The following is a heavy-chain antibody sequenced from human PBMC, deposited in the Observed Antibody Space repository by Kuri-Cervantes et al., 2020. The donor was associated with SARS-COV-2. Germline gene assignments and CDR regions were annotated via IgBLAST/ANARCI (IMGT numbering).Heavy chain of an antibody. Sequence: VKVSCKASGGTFSSYAISWVRQAPGQGLEWMGGIIPIFGTANYAQKFQGRVTITADKTTSTAYMELSSLRSEDTAVYYCARRGKTTIFGVSFRHYGMDVWGQGTTVTVSS. D-gene: IGHD3-3*01. CDR1: GGTFSSYA. CDR3: ARRGKTTIFGVSFRHYGMDV. J-gene: IGHJ6*02. V-gene: IGHV1-69*06. CDR2: IIPIFGTA.